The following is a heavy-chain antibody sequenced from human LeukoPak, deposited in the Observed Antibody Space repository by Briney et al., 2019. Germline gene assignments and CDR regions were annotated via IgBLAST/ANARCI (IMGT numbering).Heavy chain of an antibody. V-gene: IGHV3-23*01. Sequence: PGGSLRLSCAASGFTFSSYAMSWVRQTPGKGLEWVSAISGSGGSTYYADSVKGRFTSRDNSKNTLFLQMNSLRVEDTAPYYCAKSVAICFYYGLDVWGQGTTVTVYS. CDR2: ISGSGGST. J-gene: IGHJ6*02. D-gene: IGHD3-3*01. CDR3: AKSVAICFYYGLDV. CDR1: GFTFSSYA.